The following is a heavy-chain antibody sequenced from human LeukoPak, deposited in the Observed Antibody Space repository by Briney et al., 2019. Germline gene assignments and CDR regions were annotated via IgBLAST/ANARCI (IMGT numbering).Heavy chain of an antibody. CDR3: AKGHRPPDY. J-gene: IGHJ4*02. Sequence: TGGSLRLSCAASGFTFSSYWTSWVRQAPGKGLEWVANIKQDGSEKYYVDSVKGRFTISRDNAKNSLYLQMNSLRAEDTAVYYCAKGHRPPDYWGQGTLVTVSS. CDR2: IKQDGSEK. CDR1: GFTFSSYW. D-gene: IGHD1-14*01. V-gene: IGHV3-7*03.